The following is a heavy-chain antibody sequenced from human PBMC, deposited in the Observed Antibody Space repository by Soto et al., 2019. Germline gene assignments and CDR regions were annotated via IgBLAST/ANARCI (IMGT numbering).Heavy chain of an antibody. J-gene: IGHJ3*02. D-gene: IGHD3-3*01. Sequence: QLHLVQSGAVVKKPGASVTVSCSASGYPVTAYYMHXVXXXXXRGLEWMGGINPATGAAKYTQTFQGRVTMTRDTSTSTVFMELSGLTSEDTAVFSCARGGGVGVAGSAAFDMWGQGTLVTVSS. CDR2: INPATGAA. CDR1: GYPVTAYY. V-gene: IGHV1-2*02. CDR3: ARGGGVGVAGSAAFDM.